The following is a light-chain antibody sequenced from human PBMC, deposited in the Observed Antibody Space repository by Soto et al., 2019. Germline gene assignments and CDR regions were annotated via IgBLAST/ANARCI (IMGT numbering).Light chain of an antibody. Sequence: DIQMTQSPSSVSASVGDRVTITCRASQDISSWLAWYQQKPGKAPNLLIYSASILQSGVPSRFSGSGSGTDFTLTISSLQPEDFATYYCQQANSFPRTFGQGTKLEIK. CDR3: QQANSFPRT. CDR2: SAS. J-gene: IGKJ2*02. V-gene: IGKV1-12*01. CDR1: QDISSW.